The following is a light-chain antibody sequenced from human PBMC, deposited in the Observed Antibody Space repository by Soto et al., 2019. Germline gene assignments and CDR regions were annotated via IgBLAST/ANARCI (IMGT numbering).Light chain of an antibody. CDR3: SSYAGSNNYV. J-gene: IGLJ1*01. CDR1: SSDVGGYKY. CDR2: EVS. Sequence: SVLTQPPSPSGSPGQSVTISCTGNSSDVGGYKYVSWYQQHPGKAPKLMIYEVSKRPSGVPDRFSGSKSGNTASLTVSGLQAEDEADYYCSSYAGSNNYVFGTGTKVTVL. V-gene: IGLV2-8*01.